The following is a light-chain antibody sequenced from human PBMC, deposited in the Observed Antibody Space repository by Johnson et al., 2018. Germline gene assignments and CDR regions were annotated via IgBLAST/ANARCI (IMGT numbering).Light chain of an antibody. CDR3: GTWDSNLSAGNV. CDR2: ENN. Sequence: QSVLTQPPSVSAAPGQKVTISCSGSSSTIGNNYVSWYQQLPGTAPKLLIYENNKRPSGIPDRFSGSKSGTSATLVITGLKTGDEADYYCGTWDSNLSAGNVFGTGTKVTVL. CDR1: SSTIGNNY. J-gene: IGLJ1*01. V-gene: IGLV1-51*02.